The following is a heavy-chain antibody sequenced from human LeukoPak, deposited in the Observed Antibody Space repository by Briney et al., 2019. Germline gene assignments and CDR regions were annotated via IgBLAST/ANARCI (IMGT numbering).Heavy chain of an antibody. Sequence: ASVKVSCKASGGTFSSYAISWVRQAPGQGLEWMGGIIPIFVTANYAQKFQGRVTITADESTSTACMELRSLRSEDTAVYYCARAAEPYCSGGSCFFTEDCWGQGTLVTVSS. D-gene: IGHD2-15*01. CDR2: IIPIFVTA. V-gene: IGHV1-69*13. CDR1: GGTFSSYA. CDR3: ARAAEPYCSGGSCFFTEDC. J-gene: IGHJ4*02.